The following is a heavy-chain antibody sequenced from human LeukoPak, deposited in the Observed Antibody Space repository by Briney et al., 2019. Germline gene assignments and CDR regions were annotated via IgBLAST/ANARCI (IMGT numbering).Heavy chain of an antibody. CDR3: ARDRENDSSGSVLRGFDP. D-gene: IGHD3-22*01. CDR2: IIPIFGTA. J-gene: IGHJ5*02. CDR1: GGTFSSYA. Sequence: ASVKVSCKASGGTFSSYAISWVRQAPGQGLEWMGGIIPIFGTANYAQKFQGRVTITADKSTSTAYMELSSLRSEDTAVYYCARDRENDSSGSVLRGFDPWGQGTLVTVPS. V-gene: IGHV1-69*06.